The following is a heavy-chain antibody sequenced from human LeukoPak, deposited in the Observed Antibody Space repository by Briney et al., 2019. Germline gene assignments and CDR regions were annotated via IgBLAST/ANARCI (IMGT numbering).Heavy chain of an antibody. J-gene: IGHJ3*02. V-gene: IGHV3-30*18. D-gene: IGHD3-9*01. CDR2: ISYDGSKK. Sequence: GGSLRLSCAASGFIFSRNGMHWVRQAPGKGLEWVAGISYDGSKKYYADSVKGRFTISRDNSKNTLYLQMNSLRAEDTAVYYCAKDPEDILTAPDAFDIWGQGTMVTVSS. CDR3: AKDPEDILTAPDAFDI. CDR1: GFIFSRNG.